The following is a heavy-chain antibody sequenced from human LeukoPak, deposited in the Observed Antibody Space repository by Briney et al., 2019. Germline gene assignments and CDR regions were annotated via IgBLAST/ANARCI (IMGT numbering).Heavy chain of an antibody. Sequence: GASVKVSCKASGYTFTGYYMHWVRQAPGQGLEWMGWINPNSGGTNYAQKFQGRVTITADESTSTAYMELSSLRSEDTAVYYCATLRGSYIDYWGQGTLVTVSS. J-gene: IGHJ4*02. CDR1: GYTFTGYY. D-gene: IGHD1-26*01. CDR3: ATLRGSYIDY. V-gene: IGHV1-2*02. CDR2: INPNSGGT.